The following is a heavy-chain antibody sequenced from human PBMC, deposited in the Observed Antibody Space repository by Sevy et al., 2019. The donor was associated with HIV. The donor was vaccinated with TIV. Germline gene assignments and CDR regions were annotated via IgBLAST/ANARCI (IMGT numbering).Heavy chain of an antibody. CDR1: GFDIRSNY. CDR3: ASEYCSRGSCFFDY. D-gene: IGHD2-15*01. J-gene: IGHJ4*02. V-gene: IGHV3-53*01. CDR2: IYAGGTA. Sequence: GGSVRLSCVVSGFDIRSNYMSWVRQAPGKGLEWVSHIYAGGTAYYADSVKGRFTFSRDDSKNTVSLQMRSLRVEDSAVYYCASEYCSRGSCFFDYWGQGIQVTVSS.